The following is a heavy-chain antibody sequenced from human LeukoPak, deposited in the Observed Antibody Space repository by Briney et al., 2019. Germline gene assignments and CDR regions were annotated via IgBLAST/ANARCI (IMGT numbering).Heavy chain of an antibody. J-gene: IGHJ4*02. Sequence: SGTLSLTCSVSGGSISSGSYDWSWIRQPAGKGLEWIGRIYSSGSTNYNPSLMSRVSISVDTSKNQFSLKMTSVTAADTAVYYCARSRRGYSGYDYWGQGTLVTVSS. D-gene: IGHD5-12*01. CDR1: GGSISSGSYD. CDR3: ARSRRGYSGYDY. CDR2: IYSSGST. V-gene: IGHV4-61*02.